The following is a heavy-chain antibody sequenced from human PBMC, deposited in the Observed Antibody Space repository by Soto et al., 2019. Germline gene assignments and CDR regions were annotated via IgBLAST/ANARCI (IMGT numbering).Heavy chain of an antibody. D-gene: IGHD3-22*01. CDR2: IYYSGST. J-gene: IGHJ3*02. Sequence: PSETLSLTCTVSGGSISSGDYYWSWIRQPPGKGLEWIGYIYYSGSTYYNPSLKSRVTISVDTSKNQFSLKLSSVTAADTAVYYCARDRVYYDSSGYIGRAFDIRGQGTMVTVSS. CDR1: GGSISSGDYY. V-gene: IGHV4-30-4*01. CDR3: ARDRVYYDSSGYIGRAFDI.